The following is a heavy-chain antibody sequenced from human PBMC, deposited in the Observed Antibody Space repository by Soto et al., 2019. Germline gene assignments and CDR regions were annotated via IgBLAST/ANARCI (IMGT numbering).Heavy chain of an antibody. Sequence: ASVKVSCKASGYTFTSYYMHWVRQAPGQGLEWMGIINPSGGSTSYAQKFQGRVTMTRDTSASTVYMELSSLRSEDTAVYYCARELYYDSSGCYCPFDYWGQGTLVTVSS. V-gene: IGHV1-46*01. D-gene: IGHD3-22*01. CDR3: ARELYYDSSGCYCPFDY. CDR1: GYTFTSYY. CDR2: INPSGGST. J-gene: IGHJ4*02.